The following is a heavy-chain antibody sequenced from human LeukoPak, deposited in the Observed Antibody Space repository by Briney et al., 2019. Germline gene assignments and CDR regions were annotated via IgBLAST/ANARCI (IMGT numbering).Heavy chain of an antibody. CDR1: GFTFDDYG. CDR2: INWNGDST. V-gene: IGHV3-20*04. J-gene: IGHJ3*02. Sequence: GGSLRLSCAASGFTFDDYGMNWVRPAPGKGLEWVSGINWNGDSTGYADSVKGRFTVSRDNAKNSLFLQMNNLRAEDTALYYCARNLGLDIWGQGTMVTVSS. CDR3: ARNLGLDI.